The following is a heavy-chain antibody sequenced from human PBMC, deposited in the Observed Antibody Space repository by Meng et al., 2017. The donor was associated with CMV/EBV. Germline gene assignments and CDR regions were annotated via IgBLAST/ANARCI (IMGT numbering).Heavy chain of an antibody. CDR1: GLTFGHYN. V-gene: IGHV3-21*01. D-gene: IGHD2-2*01. CDR3: ATGGVVVPAGYYYGMDV. J-gene: IGHJ6*02. CDR2: ITTSSNYI. Sequence: GESLKLSCAASGLTFGHYNMNWVRQAPGTGLEWVSSITTSSNYIYYADSVKGRFTVYRDNAKNSLYLQMNSLRAEDTAVYYCATGGVVVPAGYYYGMDVWGQGTTVTVSS.